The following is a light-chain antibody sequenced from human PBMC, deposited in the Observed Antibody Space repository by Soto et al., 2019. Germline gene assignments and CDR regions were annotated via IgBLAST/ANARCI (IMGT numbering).Light chain of an antibody. J-gene: IGKJ1*01. CDR1: QSVSSSY. CDR2: GAS. Sequence: EIVLTQSPGTLSLSPGERATLSCRASQSVSSSYLAWYQQKPGQAPRLLIYGASSMATGIPDRFSGSGSGTDFTLTISRLEPEDVAVYYCQQYGSSPWMFGQGTQVEIK. CDR3: QQYGSSPWM. V-gene: IGKV3-20*01.